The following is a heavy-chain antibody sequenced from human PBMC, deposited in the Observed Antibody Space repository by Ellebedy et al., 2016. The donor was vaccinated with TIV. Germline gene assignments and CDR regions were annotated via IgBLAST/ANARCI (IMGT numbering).Heavy chain of an antibody. J-gene: IGHJ4*02. D-gene: IGHD6-19*01. Sequence: PGGSLRLSCVASGFTFDSYAMHWVRQAPGKGLEWVAVISHDGSSQNYADSVKGRFTVSRDNSMTTVYLEMNSLRAEDTALYYCARDLDKSSGWYGGAAYWGQGTQVTVSS. CDR2: ISHDGSSQ. V-gene: IGHV3-30-3*01. CDR3: ARDLDKSSGWYGGAAY. CDR1: GFTFDSYA.